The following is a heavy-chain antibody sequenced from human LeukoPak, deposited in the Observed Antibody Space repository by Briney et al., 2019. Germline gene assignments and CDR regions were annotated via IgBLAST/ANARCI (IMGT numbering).Heavy chain of an antibody. CDR3: ARTSLGGAWFDP. V-gene: IGHV4-30-4*08. D-gene: IGHD3-10*01. CDR2: IYYNGST. J-gene: IGHJ5*02. Sequence: SETLSLTCTVSGGSISSGDYYWSWIRQPPGKGLEWIGYIYYNGSTYYNPSLKSRVTVSVDTSKNQFSLKLSSVTAADTAVYYCARTSLGGAWFDPWGQGTLVTVSS. CDR1: GGSISSGDYY.